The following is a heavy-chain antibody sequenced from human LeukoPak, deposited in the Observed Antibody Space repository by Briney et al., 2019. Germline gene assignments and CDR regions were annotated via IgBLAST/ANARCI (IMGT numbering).Heavy chain of an antibody. D-gene: IGHD6-19*01. V-gene: IGHV3-30*04. CDR2: ISYDGSNK. Sequence: GRSLRLSCAASGFTFSSYAMHWVRQAPGKGLEGVAVISYDGSNKYYADSVKGRFTISRDNSKNTLYLQMNSLRAEDTAVYYCARERGGQWQKEYFDYWGQGTLVTVSS. J-gene: IGHJ4*02. CDR3: ARERGGQWQKEYFDY. CDR1: GFTFSSYA.